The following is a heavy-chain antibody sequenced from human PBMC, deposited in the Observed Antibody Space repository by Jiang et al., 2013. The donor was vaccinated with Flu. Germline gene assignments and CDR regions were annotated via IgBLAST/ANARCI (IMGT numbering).Heavy chain of an antibody. CDR1: GFTVSSNY. CDR3: ARVRAGTTAVKDVDDYFDY. CDR2: IYSGGST. Sequence: VQLVESGGGLVQPGGSLRLSCAASGFTVSSNYMSWVRQAPGKGLEWVSVIYSGGSTYYADSVKGRFTISRDNSKNTLYLQMNSLRAEDTAVYYCARVRAGTTAVKDVDDYFDYWGQGTLVTVSS. D-gene: IGHD4-17*01. J-gene: IGHJ4*02. V-gene: IGHV3-66*01.